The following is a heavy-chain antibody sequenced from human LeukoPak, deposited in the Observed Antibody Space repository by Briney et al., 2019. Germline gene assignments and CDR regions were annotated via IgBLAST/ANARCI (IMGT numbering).Heavy chain of an antibody. J-gene: IGHJ5*02. CDR3: ARAVFIDAGPYVIAP. CDR2: INTETGRT. CDR1: GYTFTDYY. D-gene: IGHD2-15*01. Sequence: ASVKVSCKTSGYTFTDYYIHWVRQAPGQGLEWMGWINTETGRTSFARTFQGRVTLTRDPSITTVYMDMAWLTSYDTAIYFCARAVFIDAGPYVIAPWGQGTLVTVSS. V-gene: IGHV1-2*02.